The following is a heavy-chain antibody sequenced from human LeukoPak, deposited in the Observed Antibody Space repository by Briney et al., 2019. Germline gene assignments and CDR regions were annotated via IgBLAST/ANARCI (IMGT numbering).Heavy chain of an antibody. J-gene: IGHJ5*02. CDR2: ITYDGTNK. CDR1: GFTFDSYA. V-gene: IGHV3-30-3*01. CDR3: ARDFVVVVAARGWFDP. Sequence: GGSLRLSCAASGFTFDSYALHWVRQAPGKGLEWLAIITYDGTNKYYADSVKGRFTISRDNSKNTLFLQMNSLRAEDTAVYYCARDFVVVVAARGWFDPWGQGTLVTVSS. D-gene: IGHD2-15*01.